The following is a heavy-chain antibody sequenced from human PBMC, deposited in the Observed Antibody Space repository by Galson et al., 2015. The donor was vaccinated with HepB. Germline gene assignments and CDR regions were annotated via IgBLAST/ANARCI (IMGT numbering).Heavy chain of an antibody. J-gene: IGHJ5*02. CDR2: ISGSGASI. D-gene: IGHD3-3*01. CDR3: AKGRSGQPSGGNNWFDP. V-gene: IGHV3-23*01. CDR1: GFTFSNYA. Sequence: SLRLSCAASGFTFSNYAMSWVRQAPGKGLEWVSGISGSGASIYYADSVKGRFTVSRDNSKNTLFLQMNSLRAEDTAVYYCAKGRSGQPSGGNNWFDPWGQGTLVTVSS.